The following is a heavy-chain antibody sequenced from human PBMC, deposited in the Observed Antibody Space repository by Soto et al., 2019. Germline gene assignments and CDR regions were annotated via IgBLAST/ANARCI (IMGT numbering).Heavy chain of an antibody. Sequence: QVQLVQSGAEVKKPGSSVKGSCKASGGTFSSYRINWVRQAPGQGLEWLGGIVPIYRTADYAQKFQGRVTITADESARTSYMELRSLKSQDTAVYYCVRDSGAKLSSSWGQGTLVTVSS. CDR1: GGTFSSYR. D-gene: IGHD6-13*01. V-gene: IGHV1-69*01. J-gene: IGHJ4*02. CDR2: IVPIYRTA. CDR3: VRDSGAKLSSS.